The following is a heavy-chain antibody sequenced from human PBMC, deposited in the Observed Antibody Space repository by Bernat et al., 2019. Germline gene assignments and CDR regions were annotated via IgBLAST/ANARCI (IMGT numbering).Heavy chain of an antibody. V-gene: IGHV4-31*03. CDR2: IYYSGST. CDR3: ARDRDARGAPYYGMDV. Sequence: QVQLQESGPGLVKPSQTLSLTCTVSGGFISSGGYYWSWIRQHPGKGLEWIGYIYYSGSTYYNPSLKSRVTISVDTSKNQFSLKLSSVTAADTAVYYCARDRDARGAPYYGMDVWGQGTAVTVSS. D-gene: IGHD2-2*01. J-gene: IGHJ6*02. CDR1: GGFISSGGYY.